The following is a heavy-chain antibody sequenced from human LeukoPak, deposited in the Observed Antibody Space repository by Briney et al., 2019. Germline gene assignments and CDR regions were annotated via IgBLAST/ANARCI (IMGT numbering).Heavy chain of an antibody. CDR2: ISSSSSYI. Sequence: GGSLRLSCAASGFTFSSYSMNWVRQAPGKGLEWVSSISSSSSYIYYADSVKGRFTISRDNAKNTVYLQMNSLRVEDTAVYYCATVRSGSWDWFDPWGQGTLVTVSS. V-gene: IGHV3-21*01. J-gene: IGHJ5*02. CDR3: ATVRSGSWDWFDP. D-gene: IGHD3-10*01. CDR1: GFTFSSYS.